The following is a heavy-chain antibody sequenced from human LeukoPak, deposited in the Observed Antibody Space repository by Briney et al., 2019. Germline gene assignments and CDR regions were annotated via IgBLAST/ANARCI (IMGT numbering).Heavy chain of an antibody. CDR3: TRDHGTRFDY. D-gene: IGHD1-1*01. J-gene: IGHJ4*02. CDR1: GGSISTYY. Sequence: PSETLSLTCTVSGGSISTYYWSWIRQPAGKGLEWIGRIYITGNTNYNPSLKSRVTMSVDTSKNQFSLKLSSVTAADTAVYYCTRDHGTRFDYWGQGTLVTVSS. CDR2: IYITGNT. V-gene: IGHV4-4*07.